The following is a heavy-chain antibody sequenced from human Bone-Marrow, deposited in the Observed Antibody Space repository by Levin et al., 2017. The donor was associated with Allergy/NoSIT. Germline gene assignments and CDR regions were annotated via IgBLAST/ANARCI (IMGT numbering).Heavy chain of an antibody. V-gene: IGHV1-69*04. J-gene: IGHJ6*02. CDR2: IIPILGIA. D-gene: IGHD1-7*01. Sequence: SVKVSCKASGGTFSSYAISWVRQAPGQGLEWMGRIIPILGIANYAQKFQGRVTITADKSTSTAYMELSSLRSEDTAVYYCARDKLRGQSYYYYYYYGMDVWGQGTTVTVSS. CDR1: GGTFSSYA. CDR3: ARDKLRGQSYYYYYYYGMDV.